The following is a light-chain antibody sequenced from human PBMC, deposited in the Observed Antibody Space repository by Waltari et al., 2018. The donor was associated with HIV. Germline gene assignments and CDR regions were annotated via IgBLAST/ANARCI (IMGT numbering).Light chain of an antibody. CDR3: MQSTHWPGT. J-gene: IGKJ1*01. CDR1: QSLIYPDGNTY. CDR2: KIS. Sequence: EAVLTQSPVSLSVALGRPASISCRSSQSLIYPDGNTYLNWFHQRPCQSPRRLIYKISNRDYGVPDRFIASGSVTEFTLHISRVEAEDVGIFYCMQSTHWPGTFGQGTKVEIQ. V-gene: IGKV2-30*01.